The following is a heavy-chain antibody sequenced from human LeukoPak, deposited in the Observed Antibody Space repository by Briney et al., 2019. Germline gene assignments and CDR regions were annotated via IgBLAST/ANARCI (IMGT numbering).Heavy chain of an antibody. V-gene: IGHV3-7*01. CDR2: IRKEAVEK. Sequence: GGSPRLSCAASGFTFSNHCMSWVRQAPGKGLEWVSSIRKEAVEKSYVDSVKGPFTISRDNAKNSLYLQMNSLRAEDTAVYYCAREPYYYGSGSSPPYYYYGMDVWGQGTTVTVSS. CDR1: GFTFSNHC. J-gene: IGHJ6*02. D-gene: IGHD3-10*01. CDR3: AREPYYYGSGSSPPYYYYGMDV.